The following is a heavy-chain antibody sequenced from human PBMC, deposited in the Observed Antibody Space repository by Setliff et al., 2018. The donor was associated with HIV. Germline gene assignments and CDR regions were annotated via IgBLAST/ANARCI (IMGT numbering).Heavy chain of an antibody. CDR3: ARVPYSSGY. CDR2: IIPILATS. V-gene: IGHV1-69*06. Sequence: ASVKVSCKASGDTFRSYAISWVRQAPGQGLEWMGRIIPILATSNYTQKFQGRVTITADKSTSTAYMELSSLRSEDTAVYYCARVPYSSGYWGQGTLVTVSS. J-gene: IGHJ4*02. CDR1: GDTFRSYA. D-gene: IGHD6-19*01.